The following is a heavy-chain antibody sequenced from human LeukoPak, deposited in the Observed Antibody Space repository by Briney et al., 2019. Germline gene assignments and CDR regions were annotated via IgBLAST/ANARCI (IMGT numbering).Heavy chain of an antibody. CDR3: AKDLEGKSADYYGMDV. CDR1: GFTFSSYG. V-gene: IGHV3-30*18. J-gene: IGHJ6*02. D-gene: IGHD6-25*01. CDR2: ISYDGSNK. Sequence: GGSLRPSCAASGFTFSSYGMHWVRQAPGKGLEWVAVISYDGSNKYYADSVKGRFTISRDNSKNTLYLQMNSLRAEDTAVYYCAKDLEGKSADYYGMDVWGQGTTVTVSS.